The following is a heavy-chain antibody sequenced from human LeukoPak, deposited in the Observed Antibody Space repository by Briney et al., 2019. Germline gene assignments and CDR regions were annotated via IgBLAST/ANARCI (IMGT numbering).Heavy chain of an antibody. V-gene: IGHV4-34*01. D-gene: IGHD3-16*01. J-gene: IGHJ3*02. CDR1: GGSFSGYY. Sequence: SETLSLTCAVYGGSFSGYYWSWIRQPPGKGLEWIGEINHSGSTNYNPSLKSRVTISVDTSKNQFSLKLSSVTAADTAVYYCARPTAPIVWDGGLIHANAFDIWGQGTMVTVSS. CDR2: INHSGST. CDR3: ARPTAPIVWDGGLIHANAFDI.